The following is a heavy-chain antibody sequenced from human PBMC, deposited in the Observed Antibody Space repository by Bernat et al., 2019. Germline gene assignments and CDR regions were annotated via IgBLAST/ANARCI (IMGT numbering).Heavy chain of an antibody. CDR2: INPSGGST. D-gene: IGHD6-6*01. V-gene: IGHV1-46*01. CDR3: ARDKVAVRPGWFDP. Sequence: QVQVVQSGAEVKKPGASVKVSCKASGYTFTSYYMHWVRQAPGQGLEWMGVINPSGGSTSYAQKFQGRVTMTTDTSTSTAYMELRSLRSDDTAVYYCARDKVAVRPGWFDPWGQGTLVTVSS. CDR1: GYTFTSYY. J-gene: IGHJ5*02.